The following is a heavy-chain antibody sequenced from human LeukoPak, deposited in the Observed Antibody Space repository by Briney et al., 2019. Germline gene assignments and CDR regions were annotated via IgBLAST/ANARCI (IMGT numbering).Heavy chain of an antibody. CDR1: GFTFSTYW. CDR2: INPDGSTT. J-gene: IGHJ4*02. Sequence: PGGSLRLSCAASGFTFSTYWMHWVRQAPGKGLVWVSRINPDGSTTNYADSVKGRFTISRDNAKNTLYLQMNSLRAEDTAVYYCARLNGNGGGWGQGTLVTVSS. CDR3: ARLNGNGGG. D-gene: IGHD3-16*01. V-gene: IGHV3-74*01.